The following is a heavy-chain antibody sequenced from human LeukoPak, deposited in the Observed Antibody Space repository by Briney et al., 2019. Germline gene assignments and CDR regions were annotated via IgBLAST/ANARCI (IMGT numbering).Heavy chain of an antibody. CDR1: GFELPTSGVG. CDR2: IFWNDDK. J-gene: IGHJ4*02. V-gene: IGHV2-5*01. CDR3: AHGTYYDFWSGSTAFDY. Sequence: SGPTLVNPTQTLTLTCTFSGFELPTSGVGVGWIRQPPVKALEPLALIFWNDDKRYSPSLKSRLTITKDTSKNQVVLTMTNMDTVDTATYYCAHGTYYDFWSGSTAFDYWGQGTLVTVSS. D-gene: IGHD3-3*01.